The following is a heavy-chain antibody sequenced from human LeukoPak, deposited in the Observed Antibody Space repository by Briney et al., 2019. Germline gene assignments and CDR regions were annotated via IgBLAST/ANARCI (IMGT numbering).Heavy chain of an antibody. CDR3: ANGVGALDY. CDR2: ISYDGSNK. D-gene: IGHD1-26*01. V-gene: IGHV3-30*18. Sequence: GGSLRLSCAASGFTFSSYGMHWVRQAPGKGLEWVAVISYDGSNKYYADSVKGRFTISRDNSENTLYLQMNSLRAEDTAVYYCANGVGALDYWGQGTLVTVSS. J-gene: IGHJ4*02. CDR1: GFTFSSYG.